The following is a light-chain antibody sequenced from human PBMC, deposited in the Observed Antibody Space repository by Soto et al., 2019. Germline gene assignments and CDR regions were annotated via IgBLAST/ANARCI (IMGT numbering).Light chain of an antibody. J-gene: IGKJ2*01. Sequence: PGERVTLSCRASQSVSSSYLTWYQQKPGQAPRLLIYGASTRATSIPARFSGSGSGTDFTLTISSLQPEDFAVYYCQQYGGTPYTFGQGTKLEIK. CDR1: QSVSSSY. CDR3: QQYGGTPYT. CDR2: GAS. V-gene: IGKV3-20*01.